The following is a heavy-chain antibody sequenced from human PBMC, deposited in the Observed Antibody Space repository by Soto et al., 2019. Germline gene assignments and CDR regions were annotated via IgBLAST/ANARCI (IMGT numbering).Heavy chain of an antibody. J-gene: IGHJ4*02. D-gene: IGHD2-2*01. CDR2: INPNSGGT. V-gene: IGHV1-2*02. CDR3: ARDLGICSSTSCYFDY. Sequence: AASVKVSCKASGYTFTGYYMHWVRQAPGQGLEWMGWINPNSGGTNYAQKFQGRVTMTRDTSISTAYMELSRLRSDDTAVYYCARDLGICSSTSCYFDYWGQGTLVTVSS. CDR1: GYTFTGYY.